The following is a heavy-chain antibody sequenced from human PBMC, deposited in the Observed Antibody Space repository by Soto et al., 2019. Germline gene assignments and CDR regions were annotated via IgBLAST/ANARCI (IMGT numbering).Heavy chain of an antibody. J-gene: IGHJ6*02. CDR3: ARGDGNLRGYYGTDV. V-gene: IGHV4-30-4*01. Sequence: PSETLSLTCTVSGGSISSGDYYWSWIRQPPGKGLEWIGYIYYSGSTYYNPSLKSRVTISVDTSKNQFSLKLSSVTAADTAVYYCARGDGNLRGYYGTDVWGQGTTVTVSS. CDR1: GGSISSGDYY. D-gene: IGHD3-10*01. CDR2: IYYSGST.